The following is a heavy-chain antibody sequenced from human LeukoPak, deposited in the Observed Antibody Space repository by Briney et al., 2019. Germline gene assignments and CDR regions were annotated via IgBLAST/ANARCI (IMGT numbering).Heavy chain of an antibody. Sequence: SETLSLTCTVSGGSITSYYWSWLRQPPGKELEWIGQIYYSGSTNYNPSLRSRVTTSVDTSKTQFSLKLSSVTAADTAVYYCARHGSGYYLFDYWGQGTLVTVSS. J-gene: IGHJ4*02. CDR2: IYYSGST. CDR3: ARHGSGYYLFDY. V-gene: IGHV4-59*08. CDR1: GGSITSYY. D-gene: IGHD3-22*01.